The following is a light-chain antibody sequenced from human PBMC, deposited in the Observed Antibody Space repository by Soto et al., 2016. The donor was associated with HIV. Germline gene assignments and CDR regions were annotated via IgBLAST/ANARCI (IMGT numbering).Light chain of an antibody. CDR1: NVGSKS. V-gene: IGLV3-21*03. CDR3: QVWDASTDLVV. J-gene: IGLJ2*01. CDR2: GDS. Sequence: SYVLTQPPSLSVAPRKTARITCGGNNVGSKSVQWYQQKPGQAPVLVVYGDSDRPSGIPERFSGSNSGNTATLSISRVEAGDEADYYCQVWDASTDLVVFGGGTKLTVL.